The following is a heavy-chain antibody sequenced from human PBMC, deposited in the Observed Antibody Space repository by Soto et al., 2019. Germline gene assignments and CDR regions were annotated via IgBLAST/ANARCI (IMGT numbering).Heavy chain of an antibody. J-gene: IGHJ5*01. D-gene: IGHD2-8*01. Sequence: SQTLSLICAMSGESVSSNSATWDWIRQSPSKGLEWLGRTYYRSKWYNDYAVSVEGRITINPDTSNNQVSLQLNSVTPDDTAVYYCARLIGNSWLDSWGQGTLVTAPQ. CDR1: GESVSSNSAT. CDR2: TYYRSKWYN. V-gene: IGHV6-1*01. CDR3: ARLIGNSWLDS.